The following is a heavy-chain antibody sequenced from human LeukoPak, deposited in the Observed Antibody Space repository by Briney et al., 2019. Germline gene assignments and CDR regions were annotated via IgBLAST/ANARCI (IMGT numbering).Heavy chain of an antibody. D-gene: IGHD1-26*01. V-gene: IGHV3-53*01. CDR2: IYSGGST. CDR1: GFTVSSNY. J-gene: IGHJ4*02. CDR3: AREWELDYQIQEY. Sequence: GGSLRLSCAASGFTVSSNYMSWVRQAPGKGLEWVSVIYSGGSTYYADSVKGRFTISRDNSKNTLYLQMNSLRAEDTAVYYCAREWELDYQIQEYWGQGTLVTVSS.